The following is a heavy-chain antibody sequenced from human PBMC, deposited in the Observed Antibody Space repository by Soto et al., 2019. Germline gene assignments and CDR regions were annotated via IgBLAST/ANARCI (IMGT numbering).Heavy chain of an antibody. J-gene: IGHJ6*02. CDR3: TIIAVAKYYYYGMDV. D-gene: IGHD6-19*01. CDR1: GYTLTELS. Sequence: ASVKVSCKVSGYTLTELSMHWVRQAPGKGLEWMGGFDPEDGETIYAQKFQGRATMTEDTSTDTAYMELSSLRSEDTAVYYCTIIAVAKYYYYGMDVWGQGTTVTVSS. CDR2: FDPEDGET. V-gene: IGHV1-24*01.